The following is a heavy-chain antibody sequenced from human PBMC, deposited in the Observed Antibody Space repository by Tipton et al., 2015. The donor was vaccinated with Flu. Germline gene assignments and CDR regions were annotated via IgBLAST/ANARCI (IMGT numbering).Heavy chain of an antibody. J-gene: IGHJ3*02. CDR1: GGSISSSSYY. D-gene: IGHD2-8*01. CDR2: IYYSGGT. V-gene: IGHV4-39*07. CDR3: ARAPGVYESDAFDI. Sequence: TLSLTCTVSGGSISSSSYYWGWIRQPPGKGLEWIGSIYYSGGTYYNPSPKSRVTVSVDTSKNQFSLKLSSVTAADTAVYYCARAPGVYESDAFDIWGQGTMVTVSS.